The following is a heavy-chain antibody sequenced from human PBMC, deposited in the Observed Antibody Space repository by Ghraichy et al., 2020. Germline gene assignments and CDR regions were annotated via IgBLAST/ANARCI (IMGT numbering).Heavy chain of an antibody. CDR3: ARVLGWGIAAADQIYGYYYGMDV. J-gene: IGHJ6*02. D-gene: IGHD6-13*01. Sequence: LSLTCAASGFTFSSYAMHWVRQAPGKGLEWVAVISYDGSNKYYADSVKGRFTISRDNSKNTLYLQMNSLRAEDTAVYYCARVLGWGIAAADQIYGYYYGMDVWGQGTTVTVSS. CDR2: ISYDGSNK. CDR1: GFTFSSYA. V-gene: IGHV3-30-3*01.